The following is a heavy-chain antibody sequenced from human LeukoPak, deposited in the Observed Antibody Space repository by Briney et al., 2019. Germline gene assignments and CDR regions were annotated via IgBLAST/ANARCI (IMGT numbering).Heavy chain of an antibody. CDR1: GYTFTGYY. CDR2: INPNSGGT. CDR3: ARDSAVAVAEGVFDY. D-gene: IGHD6-19*01. V-gene: IGHV1-2*02. Sequence: ASVKVSCKASGYTFTGYYMHWVRQAPGQGLEWMGWINPNSGGTKYAQNFQGRVTMTRDTSISTAYMELSRLKSDDTAVYYCARDSAVAVAEGVFDYWGQGTLVTVSS. J-gene: IGHJ4*02.